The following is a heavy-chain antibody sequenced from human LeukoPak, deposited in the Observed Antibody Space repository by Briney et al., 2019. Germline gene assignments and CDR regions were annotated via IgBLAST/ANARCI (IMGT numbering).Heavy chain of an antibody. CDR1: GDSVPRNIAP. V-gene: IGHV6-1*01. J-gene: IGHJ4*02. Sequence: SQALSLTCAISGDSVPRNIAPWHWTTESTSRGLEWLGWTYYRSKWNNDYAVAVKSRITIIPDTSKNQFSLQLNSVTPEDTAVYYCARDLEYSSSWTEPFDYWGQGTLVTVSS. CDR3: ARDLEYSSSWTEPFDY. CDR2: TYYRSKWNN. D-gene: IGHD6-13*01.